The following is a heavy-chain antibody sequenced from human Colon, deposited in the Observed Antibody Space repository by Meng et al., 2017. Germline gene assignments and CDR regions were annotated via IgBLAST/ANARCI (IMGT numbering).Heavy chain of an antibody. CDR1: VLICSSYA. Sequence: LLVPGGVCILPVCHLRLPFAASVLICSSYAMTWVRQSPGKGLELVSTISGRGDDPFYADSVRGQFTISRDNSKNTVYLQMNSLRADDTALYYCAKGGHFSFFDVWGRGTLVTVSS. CDR3: AKGGHFSFFDV. D-gene: IGHD3-16*02. J-gene: IGHJ2*01. V-gene: IGHV3-23*01. CDR2: ISGRGDDP.